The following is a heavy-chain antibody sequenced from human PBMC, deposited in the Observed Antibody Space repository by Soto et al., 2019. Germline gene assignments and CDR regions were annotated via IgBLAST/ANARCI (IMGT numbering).Heavy chain of an antibody. D-gene: IGHD5-12*01. V-gene: IGHV3-11*01. Sequence: QVPLVESGGGVGKPGGSLRLSCAASGFTFSDYYMSWTRQAPGKGLEWVAYISGSSGNIYYADSVKGRFTISRDNAKNSLYLQMNSLRADDTAVYYCARDRYSGSDAYMDVWGNGTTVTVSS. CDR2: ISGSSGNI. J-gene: IGHJ6*03. CDR1: GFTFSDYY. CDR3: ARDRYSGSDAYMDV.